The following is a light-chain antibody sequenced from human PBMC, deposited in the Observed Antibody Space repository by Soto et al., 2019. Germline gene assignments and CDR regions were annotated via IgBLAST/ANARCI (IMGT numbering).Light chain of an antibody. CDR3: QKYNNWPPIT. Sequence: EIVMTQSPATLSVSPGERATLSCRASQSVSSNLAWYQQKPGQAPRLLIYGASTRATGIPARFSGSGSGTEFTLTISSLQSEDFAVYDCQKYNNWPPITFGPGTKVDIK. J-gene: IGKJ3*01. CDR1: QSVSSN. CDR2: GAS. V-gene: IGKV3-15*01.